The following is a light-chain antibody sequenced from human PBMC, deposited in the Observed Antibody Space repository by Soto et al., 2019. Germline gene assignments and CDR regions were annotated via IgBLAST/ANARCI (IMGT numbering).Light chain of an antibody. CDR2: GAS. CDR3: QQYNKWPLT. V-gene: IGKV3D-15*01. Sequence: EIVMTQSPAILSASPGERATLSRRASQSVSSNLAWYQQKPGQTPSLLIRGASTRATGIPARFSGSGSGTEFTLTISSLQSEDFAVYYCQQYNKWPLTFGGGTKVDI. J-gene: IGKJ4*01. CDR1: QSVSSN.